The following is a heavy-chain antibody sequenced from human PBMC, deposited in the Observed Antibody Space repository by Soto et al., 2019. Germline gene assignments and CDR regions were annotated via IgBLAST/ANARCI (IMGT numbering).Heavy chain of an antibody. J-gene: IGHJ3*02. CDR1: GYSFTSFW. Sequence: GESLKISCKGSGYSFTSFWLNWVRQIPGKGLEWVGRIDPTDSFTNYSPPFEGLVTISVDKSISTAYLQWSTLQASDTAIYYCARPASGGSRDAFDIWGQGTTVTVSS. CDR2: IDPTDSFT. CDR3: ARPASGGSRDAFDI. V-gene: IGHV5-10-1*01. D-gene: IGHD2-15*01.